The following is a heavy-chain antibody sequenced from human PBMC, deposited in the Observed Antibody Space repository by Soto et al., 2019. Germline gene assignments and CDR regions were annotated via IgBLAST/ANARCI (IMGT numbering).Heavy chain of an antibody. J-gene: IGHJ4*02. CDR2: ISYDGSNQ. V-gene: IGHV3-30-3*01. Sequence: GGSLRLSCAASGFTFSSHAMHWVRQAPCKGLEWVAFISYDGSNQHYADSVKGRFTISRDNSENTLYLHMNSLRGEDTAMYFCARDLGAWKFDYWGQGTLVTVSS. CDR3: ARDLGAWKFDY. D-gene: IGHD1-1*01. CDR1: GFTFSSHA.